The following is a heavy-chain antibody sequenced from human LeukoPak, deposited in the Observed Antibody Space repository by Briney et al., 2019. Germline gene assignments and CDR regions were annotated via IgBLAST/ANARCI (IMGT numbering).Heavy chain of an antibody. D-gene: IGHD6-13*01. V-gene: IGHV3-43*02. CDR3: SKDTGITPSGISGFFDF. CDR2: ISGDGDST. Sequence: GGSLRLSCAASGFSFDDYAMHWVRQAAGKGLEWVSLISGDGDSTYYADTVKGRFTISRDNSKDYLYLQMNSLRTEDTALYYCSKDTGITPSGISGFFDFWGQGTLVTVSS. J-gene: IGHJ4*02. CDR1: GFSFDDYA.